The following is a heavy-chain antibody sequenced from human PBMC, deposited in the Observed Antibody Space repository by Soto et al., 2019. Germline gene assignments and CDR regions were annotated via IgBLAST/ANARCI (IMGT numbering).Heavy chain of an antibody. CDR3: ARDGRLEDILTGYYTHFDY. CDR2: ISAYNGNT. J-gene: IGHJ4*02. Sequence: QVQLVQSGAEVKKPGASVKVSCKASGYTFTSYGISWVRQAPGQGLEWMGWISAYNGNTNYAQKLQGRVTMTTDTSTSTAYMELRSLSSDDTAVYYCARDGRLEDILTGYYTHFDYWGQGTLVTVSS. V-gene: IGHV1-18*01. D-gene: IGHD3-9*01. CDR1: GYTFTSYG.